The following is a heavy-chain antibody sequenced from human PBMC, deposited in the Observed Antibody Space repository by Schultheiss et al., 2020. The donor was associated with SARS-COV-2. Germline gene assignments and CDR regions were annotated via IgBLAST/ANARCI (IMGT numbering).Heavy chain of an antibody. CDR1: GFTFDDYA. CDR3: AKDRAYYGSGSYYTLYYYYGMDV. CDR2: ISYDGSNK. D-gene: IGHD3-10*01. V-gene: IGHV3-30*18. Sequence: GGSLRLSCAASGFTFDDYAMHWVRQAPGKGLEWVAVISYDGSNKYYADSVKGRFTISRDNSKNTLYLQMNSLRAEDTAVYYCAKDRAYYGSGSYYTLYYYYGMDVWGQGTTVTVSS. J-gene: IGHJ6*02.